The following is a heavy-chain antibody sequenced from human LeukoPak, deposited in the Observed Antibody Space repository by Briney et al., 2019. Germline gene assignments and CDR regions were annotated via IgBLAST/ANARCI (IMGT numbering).Heavy chain of an antibody. CDR3: ARGGEGTFDY. J-gene: IGHJ4*02. V-gene: IGHV3-13*01. CDR2: IGTAGDT. Sequence: GGSLRLSCAASGFTFSSYDMHWVRRAPGKGLEWVSAIGTAGDTYYPGSVKGRFTISRENAKNSLYLQMNSLRAGGTAVYYCARGGEGTFDYWGQGTLVTVSS. D-gene: IGHD2-21*01. CDR1: GFTFSSYD.